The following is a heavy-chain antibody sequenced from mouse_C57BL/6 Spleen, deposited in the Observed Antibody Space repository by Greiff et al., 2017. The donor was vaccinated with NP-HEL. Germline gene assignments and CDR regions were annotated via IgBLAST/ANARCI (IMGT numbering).Heavy chain of an antibody. CDR1: GYAFSSSW. Sequence: QVQLQQSGPELVKPGASVKISCKASGYAFSSSWMNWVKQRPGKGLEWIGRIYPGDGDTNYNGKFKGKATLTADKSSSTAYMQLSSLTSEDSAVYFCARDYYGRSPWYFDVWGTGTTVTVSS. CDR3: ARDYYGRSPWYFDV. J-gene: IGHJ1*03. CDR2: IYPGDGDT. D-gene: IGHD1-1*01. V-gene: IGHV1-82*01.